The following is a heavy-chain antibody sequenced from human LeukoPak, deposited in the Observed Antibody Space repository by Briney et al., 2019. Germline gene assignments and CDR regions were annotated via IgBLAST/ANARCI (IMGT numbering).Heavy chain of an antibody. D-gene: IGHD6-19*01. V-gene: IGHV4-39*01. J-gene: IGHJ6*02. Sequence: PSETLSLTCTVSGGSISSSSYYWGWIRQPPGKGLEWIGSIYYSGSTYYNPSLKSRVTISVDTSKNQFSLKLSSVTAADTAVYYCARSPSYSSGWDARRLYYYGMDVWGQGTTVTVSS. CDR1: GGSISSSSYY. CDR3: ARSPSYSSGWDARRLYYYGMDV. CDR2: IYYSGST.